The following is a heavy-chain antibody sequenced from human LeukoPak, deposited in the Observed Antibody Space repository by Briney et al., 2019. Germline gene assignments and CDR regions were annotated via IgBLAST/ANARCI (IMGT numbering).Heavy chain of an antibody. CDR1: GFTFSSYG. V-gene: IGHV3-30*02. Sequence: GGSLRLSCGAPGFTFSSYGMHWVRQAPGKGLEWVAFIRNDGRNTYYADSVKGRFTISRDNSKNTLYLQMNSLRAEDTAVYYCAKGLRKLIVGSTEYYFDYWGQGTLVTVSS. D-gene: IGHD1-26*01. CDR2: IRNDGRNT. J-gene: IGHJ4*02. CDR3: AKGLRKLIVGSTEYYFDY.